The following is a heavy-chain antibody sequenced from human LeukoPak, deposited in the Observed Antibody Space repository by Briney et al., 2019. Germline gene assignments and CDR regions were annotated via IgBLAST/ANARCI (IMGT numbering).Heavy chain of an antibody. CDR1: GGSISSSSYY. CDR2: IYYSGST. D-gene: IGHD6-13*01. J-gene: IGHJ3*02. CDR3: ARQDLAAARDAFDI. V-gene: IGHV4-39*01. Sequence: KPSETLSLTCTVSGGSISSSSYYWGWIRQPPGKGLEWIGGIYYSGSTYYNPSLKSRVTISVDTSKNQFSLKLSSVTAADTAVYYCARQDLAAARDAFDIWGQGTMVTVSS.